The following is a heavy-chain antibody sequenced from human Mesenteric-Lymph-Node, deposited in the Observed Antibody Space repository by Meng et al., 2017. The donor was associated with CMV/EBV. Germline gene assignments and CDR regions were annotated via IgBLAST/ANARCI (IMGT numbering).Heavy chain of an antibody. CDR1: GFTFSSYS. J-gene: IGHJ4*02. CDR2: ISSSSSTI. V-gene: IGHV3-48*04. D-gene: IGHD5-24*01. Sequence: GESLKISCAASGFTFSSYSMNWVRQAPGKGLEWVSYISSSSSTIYYADSVKGRFTISRDNAKNSLYLQMNSLRAEDTAVYYCARDLGRPLATMRGPYWGQGTLVTVSS. CDR3: ARDLGRPLATMRGPY.